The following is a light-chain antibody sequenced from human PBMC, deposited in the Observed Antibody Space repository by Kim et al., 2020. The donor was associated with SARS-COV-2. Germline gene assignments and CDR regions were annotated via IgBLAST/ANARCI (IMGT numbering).Light chain of an antibody. Sequence: APGKTARITCGGNNIGSKSGHGYQQKPGQAPVLVIHYDRDRPSGIPERFSGSNSGNTATLTISRVEAGDEADYYCQVWDSSSDHRVFGGGTQLTVL. CDR3: QVWDSSSDHRV. V-gene: IGLV3-21*04. J-gene: IGLJ3*02. CDR2: YDR. CDR1: NIGSKS.